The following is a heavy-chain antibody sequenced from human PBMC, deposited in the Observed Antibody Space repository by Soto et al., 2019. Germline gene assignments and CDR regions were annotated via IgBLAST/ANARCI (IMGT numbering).Heavy chain of an antibody. CDR3: ARDYYDGSASYGLDI. D-gene: IGHD3-16*01. CDR2: INPDSGGA. V-gene: IGHV1-2*04. CDR1: GYTFTGCY. Sequence: QVHLVQSGAEVKKPGASVTVSCRASGYTFTGCYIYWVRQAPVQGHEWMGWINPDSGGANIAQKFQGWVTITRDTSTTTTYLELSSLRSNDSAVYYCARDYYDGSASYGLDIWGQGTLVTVAS. J-gene: IGHJ3*02.